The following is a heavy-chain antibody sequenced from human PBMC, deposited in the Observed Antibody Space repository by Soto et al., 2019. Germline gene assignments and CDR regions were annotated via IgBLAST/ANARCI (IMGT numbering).Heavy chain of an antibody. J-gene: IGHJ6*02. Sequence: QVQLVESGGGLVKPGGSLRLSCAASGFTFSDYYMSWIRQAPGKGLEWVSYISSSGSTIYYADSVKGRFNISRDNAKNSLYLQMNSLRAEDTAVYYCARIPYVEMATTADYYYYYGMDVWCQGTTVTVSS. D-gene: IGHD5-12*01. V-gene: IGHV3-11*01. CDR1: GFTFSDYY. CDR2: ISSSGSTI. CDR3: ARIPYVEMATTADYYYYYGMDV.